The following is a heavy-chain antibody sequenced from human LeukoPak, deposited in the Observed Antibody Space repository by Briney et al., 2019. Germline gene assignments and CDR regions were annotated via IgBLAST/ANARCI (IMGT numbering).Heavy chain of an antibody. Sequence: PSETLSLTCTVSGGSISNYHWSWIRQPAGKGLEWIGQIHTSGSTNYNPPLKSRVSMSIDTTEDQVSLTIRSVTAADTAFYYCARRDISSGWSFDYWGQGTLLTVSS. D-gene: IGHD6-19*01. CDR3: ARRDISSGWSFDY. CDR1: GGSISNYH. CDR2: IHTSGST. V-gene: IGHV4-4*07. J-gene: IGHJ4*02.